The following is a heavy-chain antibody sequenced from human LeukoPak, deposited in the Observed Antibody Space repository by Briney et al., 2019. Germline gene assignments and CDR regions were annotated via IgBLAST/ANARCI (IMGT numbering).Heavy chain of an antibody. Sequence: GSLRLSFAASGXTFSSYCMHWVRQAPGKGVEWVANINYDGSEKYYVDSVKGRFTISRDNAKNSLYLQMNSLRAEDTAVYYCARDGYTYGYGGFDYWGQGTLVTVSS. CDR3: ARDGYTYGYGGFDY. CDR1: GXTFSSYC. D-gene: IGHD5-18*01. V-gene: IGHV3-7*04. J-gene: IGHJ4*02. CDR2: INYDGSEK.